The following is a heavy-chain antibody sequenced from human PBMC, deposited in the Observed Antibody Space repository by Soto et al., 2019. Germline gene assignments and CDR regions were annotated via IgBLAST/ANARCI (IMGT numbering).Heavy chain of an antibody. J-gene: IGHJ3*02. CDR1: GFSLSTSGVG. D-gene: IGHD3-10*01. Sequence: QITLKESGPTLVKPTQTLTLTCTFSGFSLSTSGVGVGWIRQPPGKALDWLAVIYWDDDARYSPSLKSRLTSTKDTSKNQVVLTMTNMDPVDTATYYCARRRGPFDIWGQGAMVTVSS. CDR2: IYWDDDA. CDR3: ARRRGPFDI. V-gene: IGHV2-5*02.